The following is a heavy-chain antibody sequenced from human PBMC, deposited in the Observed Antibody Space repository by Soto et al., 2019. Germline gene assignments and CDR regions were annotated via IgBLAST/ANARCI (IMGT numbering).Heavy chain of an antibody. V-gene: IGHV4-59*01. D-gene: IGHD6-19*01. Sequence: QVQLQESGPGLVKPAETLSLTCIVSGDFISKDYWSWFRQPPGKGLEWIGDIENSGTTRYNPYLPSRVTISKGTSKNQFSLTLTSVTAADTAVYYCTSGVGWLVDYWGQGALVPGSS. CDR2: IENSGTT. CDR1: GDFISKDY. J-gene: IGHJ4*02. CDR3: TSGVGWLVDY.